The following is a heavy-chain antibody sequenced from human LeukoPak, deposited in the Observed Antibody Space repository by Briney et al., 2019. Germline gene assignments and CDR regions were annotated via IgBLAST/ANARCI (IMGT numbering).Heavy chain of an antibody. CDR3: AKDYNFYGDYVVVGSYFDY. Sequence: GGSLRLSCAASGFTFSSYGMHWVRQAPGKGLEWVAVISYDGSNKYYADSVKGRCTISRDNSKNTLYLQMNSLRAEDTAVYYCAKDYNFYGDYVVVGSYFDYWGQGTLVTVSS. V-gene: IGHV3-30*18. J-gene: IGHJ4*02. CDR2: ISYDGSNK. D-gene: IGHD4-17*01. CDR1: GFTFSSYG.